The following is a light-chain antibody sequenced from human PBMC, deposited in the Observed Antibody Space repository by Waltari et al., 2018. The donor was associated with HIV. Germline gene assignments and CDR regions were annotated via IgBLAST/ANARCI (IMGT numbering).Light chain of an antibody. V-gene: IGKV3-20*01. J-gene: IGKJ2*03. Sequence: IALTQSPGTLSLSPGDRATLSCMASQSVSSSYLAWYQQKPGKAPRLLIYGASSRATGIPDKFSGSGSGTDFTLTISRLEPEDFAVYYCQQYGNSPDSFGQGTKLEIK. CDR3: QQYGNSPDS. CDR2: GAS. CDR1: QSVSSSY.